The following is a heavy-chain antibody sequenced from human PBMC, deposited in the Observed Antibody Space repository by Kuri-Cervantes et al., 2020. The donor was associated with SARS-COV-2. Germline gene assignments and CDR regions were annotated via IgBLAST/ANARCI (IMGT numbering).Heavy chain of an antibody. Sequence: SETLSLTCTVSGGSIRSYYWSWIRQPPGKGLGLIGNSYNNIYDTLTSYYNPSLKSRVTMSLYTSKNQFSLNLSAVTAADSAVYDCARDSSVGIAAAGLYYWGQGTPVTVSS. CDR3: ARDSSVGIAAAGLYY. V-gene: IGHV4-59*12. J-gene: IGHJ4*01. D-gene: IGHD6-13*01. CDR1: GGSIRSYY. CDR2: SYNNIYDTLTS.